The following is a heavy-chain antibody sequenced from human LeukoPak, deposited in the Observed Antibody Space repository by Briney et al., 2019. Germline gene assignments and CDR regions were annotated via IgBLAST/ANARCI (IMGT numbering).Heavy chain of an antibody. D-gene: IGHD6-13*01. CDR1: GGSFSGYY. CDR2: INHSGST. Sequence: SETLSLTCAVYGGSFSGYYWSWIRQPPGKGLEWIGEINHSGSTNYNPSLKSRVTISVDTSKNQFSLKLSSVTAADTAVNYCARGKIAAAGTSGWFDPWGQGTLVTVSS. J-gene: IGHJ5*02. CDR3: ARGKIAAAGTSGWFDP. V-gene: IGHV4-34*01.